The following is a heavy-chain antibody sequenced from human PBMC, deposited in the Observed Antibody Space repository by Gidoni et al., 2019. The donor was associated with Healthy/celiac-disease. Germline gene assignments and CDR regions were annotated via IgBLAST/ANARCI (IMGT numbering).Heavy chain of an antibody. V-gene: IGHV6-1*01. D-gene: IGHD6-19*01. J-gene: IGHJ4*02. CDR1: GASFSSYSAA. CDR2: TYYRSKWYN. Sequence: QVQLQQSGPGLVKPSQPPSLPCAISGASFSSYSAAWNWIRQSPSRGLEWLGRTYYRSKWYNDYAVSVKSRITINPDTSKNQFSLRLNSVTPEDTAVYYCATSSSGWYRAIDYWGQGTLVTVSS. CDR3: ATSSSGWYRAIDY.